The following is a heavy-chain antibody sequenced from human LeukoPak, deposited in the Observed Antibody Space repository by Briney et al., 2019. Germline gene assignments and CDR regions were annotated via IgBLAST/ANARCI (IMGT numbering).Heavy chain of an antibody. CDR2: IKRKTDGGTT. V-gene: IGHV3-15*01. CDR1: GFTFSNAW. Sequence: SLXXSCAASGFTFSNAWMRWVRQAPGKGLEWVGRIKRKTDGGTTDYAAPVKGKFTISRDDSKNTLYLQMNSLKTEDTAVYYCTTRPGVPSDYWGQGTLVTVSS. D-gene: IGHD3-3*01. CDR3: TTRPGVPSDY. J-gene: IGHJ4*02.